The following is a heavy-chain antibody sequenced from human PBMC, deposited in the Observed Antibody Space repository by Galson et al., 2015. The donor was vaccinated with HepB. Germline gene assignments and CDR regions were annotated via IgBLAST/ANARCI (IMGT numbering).Heavy chain of an antibody. Sequence: QSGAEVKKPGESLKISCKGSGYSFTSYWIAWVRQMPGKGLEWMGIIYPGDSATTYSPSFQGQVTISADKSIGTVYLQWSSLKASDTAMYYCARRYYSASGTFDYWGQGNLVTVSS. V-gene: IGHV5-51*03. CDR3: ARRYYSASGTFDY. D-gene: IGHD3-10*01. J-gene: IGHJ4*02. CDR2: IYPGDSAT. CDR1: GYSFTSYW.